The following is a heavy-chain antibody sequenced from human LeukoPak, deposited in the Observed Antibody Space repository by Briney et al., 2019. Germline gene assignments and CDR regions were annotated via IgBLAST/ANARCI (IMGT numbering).Heavy chain of an antibody. CDR1: GGSISSGGYS. CDR3: ARRSSSWPWSFDY. Sequence: SETLPLTCAVSGGSISSGGYSWSWIRQPPGKGLEWIGYIYHSGSTYYNPSLKSRVTISVDRSKNQFSLKLSSVTAADTAVYYCARRSSSWPWSFDYWGQGTLVTVSS. J-gene: IGHJ4*02. V-gene: IGHV4-30-2*01. D-gene: IGHD6-13*01. CDR2: IYHSGST.